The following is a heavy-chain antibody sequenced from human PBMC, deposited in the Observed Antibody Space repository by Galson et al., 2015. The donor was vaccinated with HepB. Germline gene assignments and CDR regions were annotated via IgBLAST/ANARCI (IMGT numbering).Heavy chain of an antibody. J-gene: IGHJ4*02. CDR3: ARGRFSFVDTAMEY. D-gene: IGHD5-18*01. V-gene: IGHV3-64*01. CDR1: GFTFSSYA. CDR2: ISSNGGST. Sequence: SLRLSCAAFGFTFSSYAMHWVRQAPGKGLEYVSAISSNGGSTYYANSVKGRFTISRDNSKNTLYLQMGSLRAEDMAVYYCARGRFSFVDTAMEYWGQGTLVTVSS.